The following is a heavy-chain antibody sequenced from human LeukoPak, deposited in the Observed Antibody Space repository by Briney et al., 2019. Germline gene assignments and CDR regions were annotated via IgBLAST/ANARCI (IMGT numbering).Heavy chain of an antibody. CDR3: ASPKVLGGYDQNDY. J-gene: IGHJ4*02. CDR2: INHGGRT. CDR1: GGSFSGYY. V-gene: IGHV4-34*01. Sequence: SETLSLTCVVSGGSFSGYYWSWIRQPPGKGLEWIGEINHGGRTNYSPSLKSRVTISVDTSKNQFSLKLSSVTAADTAVYYCASPKVLGGYDQNDYWGQGTLVTVSS. D-gene: IGHD5-12*01.